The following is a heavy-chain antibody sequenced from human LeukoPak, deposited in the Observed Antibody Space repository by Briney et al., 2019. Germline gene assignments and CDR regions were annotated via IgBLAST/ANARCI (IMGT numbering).Heavy chain of an antibody. D-gene: IGHD3-3*01. CDR2: IIPIFGTA. CDR3: ARDQSEVVDFWSGYYYYYYGMDV. J-gene: IGHJ6*02. V-gene: IGHV1-69*13. CDR1: GGTFSSYA. Sequence: SVKVSCKASGGTFSSYAISWVRQAPGQGLEWMGGIIPIFGTANYAQKFQGRVTITADESTSTAYMELSSLRSEDTAVYYCARDQSEVVDFWSGYYYYYYGMDVWGQGTTVTVSS.